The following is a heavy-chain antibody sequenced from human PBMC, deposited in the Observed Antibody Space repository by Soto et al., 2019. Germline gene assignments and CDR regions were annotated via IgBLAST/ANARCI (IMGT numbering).Heavy chain of an antibody. CDR2: IYYSGST. CDR3: ARAGWIQLWTYDC. CDR1: GGSVSSGSYY. Sequence: PSETLSLTCTVSGGSVSSGSYYWSWIRQPPGKGLEWIGYIYYSGSTNYNPSLKSRVTISVDTSKNQFSLKLSSVTAADTAVYYCARAGWIQLWTYDCWGQGTLVTVSS. V-gene: IGHV4-61*01. J-gene: IGHJ4*02. D-gene: IGHD5-18*01.